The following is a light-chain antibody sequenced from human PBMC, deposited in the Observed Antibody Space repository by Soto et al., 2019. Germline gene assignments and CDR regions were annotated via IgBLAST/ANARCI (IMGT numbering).Light chain of an antibody. CDR1: QSVSKY. V-gene: IGKV3-11*01. CDR2: DAS. Sequence: EIVLTQSPATLSLSPGERATLSCRASQSVSKYLAWYQQKPGQAPRLLIHDASNRATGIPARFSGSGSGTDFTLTISSLEPEDVGVYYCQQRSNWPQITFGVGTKVEIK. J-gene: IGKJ4*01. CDR3: QQRSNWPQIT.